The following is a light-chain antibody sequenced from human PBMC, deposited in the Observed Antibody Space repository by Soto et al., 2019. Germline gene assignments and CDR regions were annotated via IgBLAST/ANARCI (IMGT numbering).Light chain of an antibody. CDR2: ASS. CDR3: QQGNTLPFT. V-gene: IGKV1-39*01. J-gene: IGKJ2*01. CDR1: QNIRNY. Sequence: DIQMTQSPSSLSSSIGDRVTITCRASQNIRNYLTWYQQRPGQAPNLLIYASSSLRGGVPSRFRGSGSGTEFTLTISSLQPDDFATYYCQQGNTLPFTFGQGTNLGI.